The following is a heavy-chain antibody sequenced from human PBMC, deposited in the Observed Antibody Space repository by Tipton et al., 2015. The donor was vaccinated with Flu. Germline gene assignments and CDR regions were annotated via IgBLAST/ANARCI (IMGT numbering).Heavy chain of an antibody. CDR1: GGSISRGSYY. Sequence: TLSLTCTVSGGSISRGSYYYNWIRQPAGEGLEWIGRICTNTNTNYKASLKSRVTISIDRSKNQFSLRLSSVTAADTAMYYCARGDYGDYDHEADAFDIWGQGTLVTVSA. J-gene: IGHJ3*02. CDR3: ARGDYGDYDHEADAFDI. D-gene: IGHD4-17*01. CDR2: ICTNTNT. V-gene: IGHV4-61*02.